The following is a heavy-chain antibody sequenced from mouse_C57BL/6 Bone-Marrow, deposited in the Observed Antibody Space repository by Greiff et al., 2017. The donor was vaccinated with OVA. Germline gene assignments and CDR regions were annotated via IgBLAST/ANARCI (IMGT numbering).Heavy chain of an antibody. V-gene: IGHV1-82*01. CDR3: ARHEDGYYASYFDY. D-gene: IGHD2-3*01. J-gene: IGHJ2*01. Sequence: VQLQQSGPELVKPGASVKISCKASGYAFSSSWMNWVKQRPGKGLEWIGRIYPGDGDTNYNGKFKGKAKRIADKSSSTAYMQLSSLTSEDSAVYFCARHEDGYYASYFDYWGQGTTLTVSS. CDR1: GYAFSSSW. CDR2: IYPGDGDT.